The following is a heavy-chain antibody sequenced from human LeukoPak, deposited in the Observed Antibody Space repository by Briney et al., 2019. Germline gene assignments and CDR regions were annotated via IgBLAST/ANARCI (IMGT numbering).Heavy chain of an antibody. J-gene: IGHJ4*02. CDR2: ISSSSSYI. D-gene: IGHD3/OR15-3a*01. Sequence: GGSLRLSCAASGFTFSSYSMNWVRQAPGKGLEWVSSISSSSSYIYYADSVKGRFTISRDNAKNSLYLQMNSLRAEDTAVYYCARDSRLDALNFDYWGRGTLVTVSS. CDR1: GFTFSSYS. CDR3: ARDSRLDALNFDY. V-gene: IGHV3-21*01.